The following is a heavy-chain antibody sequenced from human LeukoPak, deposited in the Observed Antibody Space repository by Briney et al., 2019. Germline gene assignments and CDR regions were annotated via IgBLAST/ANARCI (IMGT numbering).Heavy chain of an antibody. Sequence: SETLSLTCTVTGGSISSYYWSWIRKHPGKGLEWIGYIYFSGSTNYNPSLKSRVTISVDTSKNQFSLRLSSVTAADTAVYYCARYVWGSYPTFEDYWGQGTLVTVSS. CDR1: GGSISSYY. J-gene: IGHJ4*02. V-gene: IGHV4-59*01. CDR2: IYFSGST. D-gene: IGHD3-16*02. CDR3: ARYVWGSYPTFEDY.